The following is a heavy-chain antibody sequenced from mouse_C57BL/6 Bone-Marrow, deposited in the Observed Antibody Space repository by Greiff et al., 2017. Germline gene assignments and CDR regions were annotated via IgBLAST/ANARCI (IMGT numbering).Heavy chain of an antibody. CDR2: IDPSDSYT. J-gene: IGHJ2*01. Sequence: VQLQQPGAELVRPGTSVKLSCKASGYTFTSYWMHWVKQRPGQGLEWIGVIDPSDSYTNYNQKFKGKATLTVDTSSSTAYMQLSSLTSEDSAVYYCARDGSSYAFDYWGQGTTRTVSS. CDR3: ARDGSSYAFDY. D-gene: IGHD1-1*01. CDR1: GYTFTSYW. V-gene: IGHV1-59*01.